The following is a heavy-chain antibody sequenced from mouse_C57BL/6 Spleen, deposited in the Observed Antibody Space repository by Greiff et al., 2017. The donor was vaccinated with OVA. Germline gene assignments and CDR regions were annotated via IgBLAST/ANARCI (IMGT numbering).Heavy chain of an antibody. CDR3: ARIARYYGSSLYYFDY. J-gene: IGHJ2*01. D-gene: IGHD1-1*01. CDR1: GFSLSTFGMG. CDR2: IWWDDDK. Sequence: QVTLKVSGPGILQPSQTLSLTCSFSGFSLSTFGMGVGWIRQPSGKGLEWLAHIWWDDDKYYNPALKSRLTISKDTSKNQVFLKIANVDTADTATYYCARIARYYGSSLYYFDYWGQGTTLKVSS. V-gene: IGHV8-8*01.